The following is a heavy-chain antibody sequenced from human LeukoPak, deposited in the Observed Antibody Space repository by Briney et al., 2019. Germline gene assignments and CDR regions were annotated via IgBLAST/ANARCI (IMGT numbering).Heavy chain of an antibody. CDR3: TRLPLDYSVDY. Sequence: SEILSLTCTVSGDSISNTAYWWGWIRQSPGKGLEWIGSVSYFGTTSYNPSLKSRVTMSIDTSKKQFSLQLSSVTAADTAVYYCTRLPLDYSVDYWGQGALVSVSS. J-gene: IGHJ4*02. CDR2: VSYFGTT. D-gene: IGHD4-11*01. V-gene: IGHV4-39*01. CDR1: GDSISNTAYW.